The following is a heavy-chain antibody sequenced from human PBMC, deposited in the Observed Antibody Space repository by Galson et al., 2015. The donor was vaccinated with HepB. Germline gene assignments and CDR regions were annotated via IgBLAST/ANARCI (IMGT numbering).Heavy chain of an antibody. CDR1: GYTFTNYY. CDR3: TEGYYGGNSGRFDY. D-gene: IGHD4-23*01. CDR2: INPSGGST. J-gene: IGHJ4*02. Sequence: SVKVSCKASGYTFTNYYIHWVRQAPGQGLEWMGIINPSGGSTSYAQKFQGRVTMTRDTSTSTVYMELTSLRSEDTAVYYCTEGYYGGNSGRFDYWGQGTLVTVSS. V-gene: IGHV1-46*03.